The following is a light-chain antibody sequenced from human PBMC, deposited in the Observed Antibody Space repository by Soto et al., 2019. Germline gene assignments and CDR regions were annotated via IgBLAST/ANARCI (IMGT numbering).Light chain of an antibody. Sequence: EIVMTQSPATLSVSPGERATLSCRASQSVGSTLAWYQQKPGQAPRLLIYGASTRATGVPASISGSGSGTEFTLTINSLQSEDLAVYYCQQYHDWPPLTFGGGTKVEIK. J-gene: IGKJ4*01. CDR3: QQYHDWPPLT. CDR1: QSVGST. V-gene: IGKV3-15*01. CDR2: GAS.